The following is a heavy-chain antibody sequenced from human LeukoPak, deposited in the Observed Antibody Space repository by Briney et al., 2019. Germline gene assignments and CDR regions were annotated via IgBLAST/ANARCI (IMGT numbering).Heavy chain of an antibody. D-gene: IGHD3-22*01. Sequence: PGGSLRLSCAVSGFTFSRNSMNWVRQAPGKGLEWVSSISTSSSYIYYADSVKGRFTISRDNAKDTLYLQMNSLRAEDTAVYYCTRGYYYDSSVTPTPFDYWGQGTLVTVSS. CDR2: ISTSSSYI. V-gene: IGHV3-21*01. CDR1: GFTFSRNS. J-gene: IGHJ4*02. CDR3: TRGYYYDSSVTPTPFDY.